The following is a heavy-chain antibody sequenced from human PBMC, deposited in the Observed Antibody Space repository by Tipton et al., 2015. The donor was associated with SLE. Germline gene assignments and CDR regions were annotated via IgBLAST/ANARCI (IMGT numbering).Heavy chain of an antibody. Sequence: SLRLSCAASGFTFSSYAMHWVRQAPGKGLEWVAVISYDGSNKYYADSVKGRFTISRDNSKNTLYLQMNSLRAEDTAVYYCASNIAPRAGFDYWGQGNLVTVSS. D-gene: IGHD6-13*01. V-gene: IGHV3-30*04. J-gene: IGHJ4*02. CDR2: ISYDGSNK. CDR3: ASNIAPRAGFDY. CDR1: GFTFSSYA.